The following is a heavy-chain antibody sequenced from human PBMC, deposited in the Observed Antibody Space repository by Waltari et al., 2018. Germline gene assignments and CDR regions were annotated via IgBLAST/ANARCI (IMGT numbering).Heavy chain of an antibody. J-gene: IGHJ3*02. V-gene: IGHV4-4*07. CDR3: ARGTLVVIAMGAFDI. CDR2: IYTSGST. CDR1: GGSISGYY. Sequence: QVLLQESGPGLVKPSETLSLTCTVSGGSISGYYWNWIRQPPGKGLEWIGRIYTSGSTNYNPSLKSRVTISINTSNNQFSLKLSSVTAADTAVYYCARGTLVVIAMGAFDIWGQGTMVTVSS. D-gene: IGHD2-21*01.